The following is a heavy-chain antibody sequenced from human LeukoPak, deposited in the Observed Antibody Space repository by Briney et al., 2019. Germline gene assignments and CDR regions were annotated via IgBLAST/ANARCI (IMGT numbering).Heavy chain of an antibody. CDR1: GFTFSCYS. V-gene: IGHV3-21*01. J-gene: IGHJ4*02. CDR2: ISSSSSYI. D-gene: IGHD2-2*01. Sequence: GGSLRLSCAASGFTFSCYSMNWVRQAPGKGLEWVSSISSSSSYIYYADSVKGRFTISRDNAKNSLYLQMNSLRAEDTALYYCARGGPVVVPATDYWAQGTLVTVSS. CDR3: ARGGPVVVPATDY.